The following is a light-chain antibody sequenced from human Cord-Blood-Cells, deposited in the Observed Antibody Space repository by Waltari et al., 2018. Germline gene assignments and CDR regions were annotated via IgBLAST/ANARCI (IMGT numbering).Light chain of an antibody. CDR1: SSDVGSYNL. CDR2: EGS. V-gene: IGLV2-23*01. Sequence: QSALTQPASVSGSPGQSITISCTGTSSDVGSYNLVSWYQQHTGKAPKLMIYEGSKRPSGVSKRFSGSKSGNTASLTISGLQAEDEADYYFCSYAGSSTWVFGGGTKLTVL. CDR3: CSYAGSSTWV. J-gene: IGLJ3*02.